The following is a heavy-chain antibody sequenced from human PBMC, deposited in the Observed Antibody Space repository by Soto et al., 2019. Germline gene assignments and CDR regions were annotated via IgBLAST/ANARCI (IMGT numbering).Heavy chain of an antibody. Sequence: PGESLKISCKGSGYSFTSYWIGWVRQMPGKGLEWMGIIYPGDSDTRYSPSFQGQVTISADKSISTAYLQWSSLKASDTAMYYCARGRDPDAPYYYYYGMDVWGQGTTVTVFS. CDR3: ARGRDPDAPYYYYYGMDV. J-gene: IGHJ6*02. CDR1: GYSFTSYW. CDR2: IYPGDSDT. V-gene: IGHV5-51*01.